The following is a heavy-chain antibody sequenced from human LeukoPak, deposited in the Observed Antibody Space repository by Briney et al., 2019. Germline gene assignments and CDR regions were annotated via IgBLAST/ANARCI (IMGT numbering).Heavy chain of an antibody. V-gene: IGHV3-23*01. CDR2: ISGSGGST. CDR1: GFTFNNYA. D-gene: IGHD6-6*01. CDR3: AKGRRYSSSTHLDY. Sequence: GGSLRLSCAAYGFTFNNYAMSWVRQAPGKGLEWVSAISGSGGSTYYADFVKGRFTISRDNSKNTLYLQMNSLRAEDTAVYYCAKGRRYSSSTHLDYWGQGTLVTVSS. J-gene: IGHJ4*02.